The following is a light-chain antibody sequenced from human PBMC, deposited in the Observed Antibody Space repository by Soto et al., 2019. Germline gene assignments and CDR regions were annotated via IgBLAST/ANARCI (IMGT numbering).Light chain of an antibody. V-gene: IGLV1-40*01. Sequence: QSVLTQPPSVSGAPGQRVIISCTGSSSNIGAGYGVHWYQQLPGTAPTLLIYGNTKLPSGVPDRFSGSKSGSSASLAITGLQAADEADYYCQSYDSSLSGFFVFGTGTKLTVL. CDR3: QSYDSSLSGFFV. CDR1: SSNIGAGYG. J-gene: IGLJ1*01. CDR2: GNT.